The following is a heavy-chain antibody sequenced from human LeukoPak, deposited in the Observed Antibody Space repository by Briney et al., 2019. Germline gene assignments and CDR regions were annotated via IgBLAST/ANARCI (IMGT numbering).Heavy chain of an antibody. V-gene: IGHV3-48*03. J-gene: IGHJ6*03. Sequence: GGSLILSCAASGFTFSSYEMNLVRKAPGKGLEWVSYISSSGSTIYYADSVKDRFTISRDNAKNSLYLQMNSLRDEDTAVYYCARDPYSGGYGAYYYYYMDVWGKGTTVTVSS. CDR1: GFTFSSYE. D-gene: IGHD6-19*01. CDR3: ARDPYSGGYGAYYYYYMDV. CDR2: ISSSGSTI.